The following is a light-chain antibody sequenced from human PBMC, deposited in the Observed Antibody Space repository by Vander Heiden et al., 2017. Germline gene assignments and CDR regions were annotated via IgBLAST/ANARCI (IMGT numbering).Light chain of an antibody. CDR3: HQTYRDGWT. CDR2: AAS. CDR1: QTIGTY. J-gene: IGKJ1*01. V-gene: IGKV1-39*01. Sequence: DLQMTQSPSSLSASVGDRITITCRASQTIGTYLNWYQQKPGKAAKFLISAASSLQSGVPPRFSGSGSGTDFTLTIISLQPEDFATDYCHQTYRDGWTCGLGTEGEI.